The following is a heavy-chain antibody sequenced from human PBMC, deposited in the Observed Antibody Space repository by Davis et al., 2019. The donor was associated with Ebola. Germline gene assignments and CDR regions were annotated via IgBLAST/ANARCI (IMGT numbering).Heavy chain of an antibody. Sequence: GESLKISCAASGFTFSSYAMSWVRQAPGKGLEWVSAISGSGGSTYYADSVKGRFTISRDNSKNPLYLQMNSLRAEGTAVYYCAKGTAVAGTFDYWGQGTLVTVSS. J-gene: IGHJ4*02. CDR2: ISGSGGST. D-gene: IGHD6-19*01. CDR3: AKGTAVAGTFDY. CDR1: GFTFSSYA. V-gene: IGHV3-23*01.